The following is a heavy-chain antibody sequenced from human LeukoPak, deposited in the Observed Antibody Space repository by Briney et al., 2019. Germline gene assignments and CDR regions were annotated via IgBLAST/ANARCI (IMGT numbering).Heavy chain of an antibody. D-gene: IGHD2-15*01. CDR3: AREKASGTKYCSGGSCYFDY. V-gene: IGHV4-31*03. CDR2: IYYSGST. Sequence: SETLSLTCTVSGGSISSGGYYWSWIRQHPGTGLEWIGYIYYSGSTYYNPSLKSRVTISVDTSKNQFSLKLSSVTAADTAVYYCAREKASGTKYCSGGSCYFDYWGQGTLVTVSS. J-gene: IGHJ4*02. CDR1: GGSISSGGYY.